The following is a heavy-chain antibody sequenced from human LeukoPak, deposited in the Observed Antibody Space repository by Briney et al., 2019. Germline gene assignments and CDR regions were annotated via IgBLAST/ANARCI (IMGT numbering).Heavy chain of an antibody. J-gene: IGHJ4*02. CDR3: AKDPGLRRRAAAVWCDY. D-gene: IGHD6-13*01. CDR1: GFTFSSYG. CDR2: ISYDGSNK. V-gene: IGHV3-30*18. Sequence: SGGSLRLSCAASGFTFSSYGMHWVRQAPGKGLEWVAVISYDGSNKYYADSVKGRFTISRDNSKSTLYLQMNSLRAEDTAVYYCAKDPGLRRRAAAVWCDYWGQGTLVTVSS.